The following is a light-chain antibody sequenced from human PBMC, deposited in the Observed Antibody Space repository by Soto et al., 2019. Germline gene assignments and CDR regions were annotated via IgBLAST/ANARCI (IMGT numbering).Light chain of an antibody. Sequence: IVIPQSPATLSVTKRDGATLSCRASQSVSSNLAWYQQKPGQAPRLLIYGASTRATGIPARFSGSGSGTEFTLTISSLQSEDFAVYYCQQYNNWPLTFGGGTKVDI. CDR3: QQYNNWPLT. J-gene: IGKJ4*01. CDR2: GAS. V-gene: IGKV3-15*01. CDR1: QSVSSN.